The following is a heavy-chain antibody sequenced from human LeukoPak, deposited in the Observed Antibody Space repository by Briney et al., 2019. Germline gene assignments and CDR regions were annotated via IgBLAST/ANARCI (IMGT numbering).Heavy chain of an antibody. CDR1: GGSFSGYY. J-gene: IGHJ4*02. Sequence: SETLSLTCAVYGGSFSGYYWSWIRQPPGKGLEWIGEIYHSGSTNYNPSLKSRVTISVDKSKNQFSLKLSSVTAADTAVYYCARDLVRGVTPFDYWGQGTLVTVSS. CDR3: ARDLVRGVTPFDY. CDR2: IYHSGST. V-gene: IGHV4-34*01. D-gene: IGHD3-10*01.